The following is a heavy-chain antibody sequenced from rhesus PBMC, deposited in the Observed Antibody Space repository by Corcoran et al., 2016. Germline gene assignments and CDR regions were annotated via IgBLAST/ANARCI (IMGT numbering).Heavy chain of an antibody. J-gene: IGHJ4*01. Sequence: QVQLQESGPGVVKPSETLSLTCAVSGYSISSGYDWSWIRLPPGKGLEWIGYIYGSSGSTNYNPSLKNRVTISKDTSKNQFSLNLSSVTAADTAVYYCARDGTGDIDYWGQGVLVTVSS. CDR1: GYSISSGYD. V-gene: IGHV4-76*01. CDR2: IYGSSGST. CDR3: ARDGTGDIDY. D-gene: IGHD7-45*01.